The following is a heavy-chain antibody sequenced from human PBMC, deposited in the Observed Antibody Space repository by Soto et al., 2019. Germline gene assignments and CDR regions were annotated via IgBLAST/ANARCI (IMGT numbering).Heavy chain of an antibody. D-gene: IGHD5-12*01. V-gene: IGHV3-33*01. CDR1: GFTFSSYG. J-gene: IGHJ6*03. CDR3: ARDRQSGYERYYYMDV. Sequence: QVQLVESGGGVVQPGRSLRLSCAASGFTFSSYGMHWVRQAPGKGLEWVAVIWYDGSNKYYADSVKGRFTISRDNSKNTLYLQMNSLRAEDTAVYYCARDRQSGYERYYYMDVWGKGTTVTVSS. CDR2: IWYDGSNK.